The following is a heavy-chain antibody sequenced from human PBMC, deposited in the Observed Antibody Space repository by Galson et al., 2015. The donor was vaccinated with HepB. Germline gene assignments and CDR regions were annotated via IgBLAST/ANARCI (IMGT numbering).Heavy chain of an antibody. Sequence: SLRLSCATSGFRFTKYSMSWVRQAPGKGLQWVSAITGGGERTYYADSVKGRFTVSRDSSRIILYLQINSLRVEDTAVYYCAKGGPGQINMMINRILGFDPWGQVTQVTVSS. CDR3: AKGGPGQINMMINRILGFDP. D-gene: IGHD2/OR15-2a*01. CDR2: ITGGGERT. V-gene: IGHV3-23*01. CDR1: GFRFTKYS. J-gene: IGHJ5*02.